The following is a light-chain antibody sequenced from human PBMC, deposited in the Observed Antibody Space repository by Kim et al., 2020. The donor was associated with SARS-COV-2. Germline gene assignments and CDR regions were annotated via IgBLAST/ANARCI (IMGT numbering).Light chain of an antibody. J-gene: IGLJ3*02. CDR1: SSNSGAGYD. CDR2: GNS. Sequence: VTISCTWSSSNSGAGYDVHWYQQLPGTAPKPLIYGNSNRPSGVPDRFSGSKSGTSASLAITGLQAEDEADYYCQSYDSSLSGSWVFGGGTQLTVL. CDR3: QSYDSSLSGSWV. V-gene: IGLV1-40*01.